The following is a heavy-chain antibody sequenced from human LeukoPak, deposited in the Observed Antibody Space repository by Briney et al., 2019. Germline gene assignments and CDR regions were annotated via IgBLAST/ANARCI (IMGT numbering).Heavy chain of an antibody. V-gene: IGHV3-23*01. CDR2: ISGSAGST. CDR1: GFTFSSYA. CDR3: ARHSSGWYGDGFDI. Sequence: GGSLRLSCAAAGFTFSSYAMSWVRQAPGKGLKWVSAISGSAGSTNYADSVKGRFTISRDNSKNTVYLQMNSLRAEDTAVYYRARHSSGWYGDGFDIWGQGSMVTVSS. D-gene: IGHD6-19*01. J-gene: IGHJ3*02.